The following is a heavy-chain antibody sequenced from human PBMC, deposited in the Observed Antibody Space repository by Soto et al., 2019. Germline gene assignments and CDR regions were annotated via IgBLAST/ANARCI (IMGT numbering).Heavy chain of an antibody. D-gene: IGHD5-12*01. J-gene: IGHJ4*02. CDR3: ARGYSYFDY. CDR1: GFTFITYT. V-gene: IGHV3-21*01. Sequence: PGGSLRLSCAASGFTFITYTMNWVRQAPGKGLEWVSSISGSSSNIYYADSVKGRFTISRDNAKNSLYLQMNSLRAEDTAVYYCARGYSYFDYWGQGTLVTVSS. CDR2: ISGSSSNI.